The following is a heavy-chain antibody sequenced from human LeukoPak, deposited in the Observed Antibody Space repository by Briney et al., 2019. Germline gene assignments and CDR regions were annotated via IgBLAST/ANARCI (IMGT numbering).Heavy chain of an antibody. J-gene: IGHJ4*02. Sequence: GGSLRLPCAASGFTFSSYSMNWVRQAPGKGLEWVSGITSGTSTHYADSVKGRFTISRDNSKNTLFLQMNSLKTEDTAVYYCAKDGLFGGQGTLVTVSS. CDR2: ITSGTST. CDR1: GFTFSSYS. V-gene: IGHV3-23*01. CDR3: AKDGLF.